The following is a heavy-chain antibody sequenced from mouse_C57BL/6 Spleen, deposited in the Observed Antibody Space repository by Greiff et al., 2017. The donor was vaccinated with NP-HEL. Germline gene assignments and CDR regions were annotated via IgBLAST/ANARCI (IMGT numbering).Heavy chain of an antibody. D-gene: IGHD2-2*01. V-gene: IGHV1-15*01. CDR3: TRYGYDGFAY. CDR1: GYTFTDYE. Sequence: QVQLQQSGAELVRPGASVTLSCKASGYTFTDYEMHWVKQTPVHGLEWIGAIDPETGGPAYNQKFKGKAILTADKSSSTAYMELRSLTSEDSAVYYCTRYGYDGFAYWGQGTLVTVSA. J-gene: IGHJ3*01. CDR2: IDPETGGP.